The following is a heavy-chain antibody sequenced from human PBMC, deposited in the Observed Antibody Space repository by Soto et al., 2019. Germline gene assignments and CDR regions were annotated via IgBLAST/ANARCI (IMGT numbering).Heavy chain of an antibody. J-gene: IGHJ3*02. V-gene: IGHV3-73*01. CDR2: IRSKANSYAT. CDR1: GFTFSGSA. D-gene: IGHD3-22*01. CDR3: TSPRRAYYYDSSGYYYDDAFDI. Sequence: HPGGSLRLSFAASGFTFSGSAMHWVRQASGKGLEWVGRIRSKANSYATAYAASVKGRFTISRDDSKNTAYLQMNSLKTEDTAVYYCTSPRRAYYYDSSGYYYDDAFDIWGQGTMVTVSS.